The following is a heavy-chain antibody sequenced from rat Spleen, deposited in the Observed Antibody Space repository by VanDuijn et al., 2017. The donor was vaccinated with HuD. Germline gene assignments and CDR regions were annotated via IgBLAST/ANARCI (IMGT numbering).Heavy chain of an antibody. V-gene: IGHV3-3*01. CDR1: GYSITSSYR. J-gene: IGHJ2*01. D-gene: IGHD4-3*01. CDR3: ARELRGTLDY. Sequence: EVQLQESGPGLVKPSQSLSLTCSVTGYSITSSYRWNWIRKFPGNKLEWMGYINSAGSTNYNPALKSRIPITRDTSKNQFFLQVNSVTTEDTATYYCARELRGTLDYWGQGVMVTVSS. CDR2: INSAGST.